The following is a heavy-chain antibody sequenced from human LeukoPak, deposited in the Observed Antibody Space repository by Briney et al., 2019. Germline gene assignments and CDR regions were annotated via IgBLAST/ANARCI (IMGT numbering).Heavy chain of an antibody. V-gene: IGHV1-18*01. CDR2: ISAYNGDT. CDR3: ARGRIFGVVHFLDY. J-gene: IGHJ4*02. CDR1: GYSFTGYG. Sequence: GASVKVSCKASGYSFTGYGFSWVRQAPGQGLEWMAWISAYNGDTKFAQKFQGRVTLTTDTSTSTAYMEVKSLRSDDTAVYYCARGRIFGVVHFLDYWGQGSLVTVSS. D-gene: IGHD3-3*01.